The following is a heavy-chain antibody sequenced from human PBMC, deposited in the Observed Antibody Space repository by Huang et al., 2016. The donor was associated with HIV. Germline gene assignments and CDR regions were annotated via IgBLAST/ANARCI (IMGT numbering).Heavy chain of an antibody. V-gene: IGHV3-7*01. CDR2: IKQDETEK. CDR1: TFTFGGYW. J-gene: IGHJ6*02. CDR3: ATKTAGMDI. Sequence: VESGGRSVQPGGSIRLSCVGATFTFGGYWMSWGVQPPGKELERVAKIKQDETEKYDVDSVKGRFNISRDNAKKVLFLEMDALRVEDTAIYFCATKTAGMDIWGQGTTVIVSS.